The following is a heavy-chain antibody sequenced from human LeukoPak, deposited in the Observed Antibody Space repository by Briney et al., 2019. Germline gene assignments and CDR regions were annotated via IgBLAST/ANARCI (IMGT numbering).Heavy chain of an antibody. CDR1: GFTFSNYW. V-gene: IGHV3-74*01. Sequence: GGSLRLSCVASGFTFSNYWMHWVRQPPGKGLVWVSRIYVDGRTTNYADSVKGRFTISRDNSKNTLYLQMSSLRAEDTAVYYCVKGPKLLWFGENWFDPWGQGTLVTVSS. CDR3: VKGPKLLWFGENWFDP. D-gene: IGHD3-10*01. CDR2: IYVDGRTT. J-gene: IGHJ5*02.